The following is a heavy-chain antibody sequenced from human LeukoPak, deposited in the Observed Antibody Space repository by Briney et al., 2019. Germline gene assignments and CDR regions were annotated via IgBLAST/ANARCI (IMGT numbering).Heavy chain of an antibody. D-gene: IGHD1-26*01. Sequence: PGGSLRLSCAASGFTFSNFGMHWVRQAPGKGLEWVATLSYDGSSKYYADAVKGRSTISRDTSKNTLCLQMNSLTAEDTAMYYCAKDHSGSFYYLDYWGQGTLVTVSS. V-gene: IGHV3-30*18. J-gene: IGHJ4*02. CDR2: LSYDGSSK. CDR1: GFTFSNFG. CDR3: AKDHSGSFYYLDY.